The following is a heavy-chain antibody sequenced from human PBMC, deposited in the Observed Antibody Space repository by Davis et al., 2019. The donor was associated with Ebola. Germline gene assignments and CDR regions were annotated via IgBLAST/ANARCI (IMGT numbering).Heavy chain of an antibody. J-gene: IGHJ4*02. V-gene: IGHV3-53*05. D-gene: IGHD3-10*01. CDR1: GFTVSSNY. CDR2: LYSGGET. CDR3: ARVGRVRGVMEDY. Sequence: GESLKISCAASGFTVSSNYMSWVRQAPGKGLEWISVLYSGGETYYADSVKGRFTISRDNSKNLLYLQMSILRGDDTAVYYCARVGRVRGVMEDYWGQGTLVTVSS.